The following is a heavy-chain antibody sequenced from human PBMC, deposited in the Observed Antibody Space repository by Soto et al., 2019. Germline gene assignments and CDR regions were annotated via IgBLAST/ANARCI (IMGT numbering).Heavy chain of an antibody. D-gene: IGHD1-1*01. CDR2: ISGSGGST. Sequence: GGSLRLSCAASGFTFSSYAMSWVRQAPGKGLEWVSAISGSGGSTYYADSVKGRFTISRDNSKNTLYLQMNSLRAEDTAVYYCAKRPNWNVDRGYYYYGMDVWGQGTTVTVSS. CDR3: AKRPNWNVDRGYYYYGMDV. V-gene: IGHV3-23*01. CDR1: GFTFSSYA. J-gene: IGHJ6*02.